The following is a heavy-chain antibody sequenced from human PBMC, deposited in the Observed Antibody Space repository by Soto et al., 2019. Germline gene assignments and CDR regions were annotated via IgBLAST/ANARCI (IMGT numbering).Heavy chain of an antibody. CDR2: ISGYNGDT. Sequence: QVHLVQSGAEVKKPGASVKVSCKASGYSFTTYGISWVRQAPGQGLEWMGWISGYNGDTNYAQNFQARVTMTTDTSTSTAYMELRSLRSDDTAVYYCAREGVRPYYYYGMDVWGQGITVTVSS. J-gene: IGHJ6*02. V-gene: IGHV1-18*01. D-gene: IGHD2-21*01. CDR3: AREGVRPYYYYGMDV. CDR1: GYSFTTYG.